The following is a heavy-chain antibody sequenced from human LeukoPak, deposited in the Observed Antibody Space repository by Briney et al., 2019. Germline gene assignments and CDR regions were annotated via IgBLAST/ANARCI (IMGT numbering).Heavy chain of an antibody. V-gene: IGHV4-39*07. D-gene: IGHD4-17*01. CDR3: ASLYTVTTRWY. CDR2: IYYSGST. CDR1: GGSISSSSYY. Sequence: SETLSLTCTVSGGSISSSSYYWGWIRQPPGKGLEWIGSIYYSGSTYYNPSLKSRVTISVDTSKNQFSLKLSSVTAADTAVYYCASLYTVTTRWYWGQGTLVTVSS. J-gene: IGHJ4*02.